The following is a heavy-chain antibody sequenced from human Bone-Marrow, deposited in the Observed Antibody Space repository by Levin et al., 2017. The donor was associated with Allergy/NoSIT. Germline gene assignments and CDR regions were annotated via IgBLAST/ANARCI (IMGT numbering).Heavy chain of an antibody. J-gene: IGHJ4*02. CDR1: GFTFSTFA. D-gene: IGHD7-27*01. Sequence: GESLKISCAVSGFTFSTFAMTWVRQAPGEGLDWVSTISGSGDTTYYADSVKGRFTISRDNSKNTLYLQMNSLRVDDTALYYCAKDPNWEPASWGQGTLVTVSS. V-gene: IGHV3-23*01. CDR2: ISGSGDTT. CDR3: AKDPNWEPAS.